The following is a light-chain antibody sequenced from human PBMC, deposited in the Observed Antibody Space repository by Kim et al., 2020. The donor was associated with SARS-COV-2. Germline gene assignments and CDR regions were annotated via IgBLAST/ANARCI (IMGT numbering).Light chain of an antibody. Sequence: QSALTQPPSASGSPGQAVTISCTGTSSDIGGYNFVAWYQQHPGKAPKVMIYEVNKRPSGVPDRFSGSKSGNTASLTVSGLQAEDEAEYYCSSYAGRQNLVFGGGTKVTVL. V-gene: IGLV2-8*01. CDR3: SSYAGRQNLV. CDR2: EVN. CDR1: SSDIGGYNF. J-gene: IGLJ2*01.